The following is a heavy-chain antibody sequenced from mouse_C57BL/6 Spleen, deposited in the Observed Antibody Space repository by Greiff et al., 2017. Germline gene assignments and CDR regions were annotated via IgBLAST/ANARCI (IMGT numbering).Heavy chain of an antibody. CDR2: IYPGDGDT. V-gene: IGHV1-80*01. CDR1: GYAFSSYW. Sequence: VQLQQSGAELVKPGASVKISCKASGYAFSSYWMNWVKQRPGKGLEWIGQIYPGDGDTNYNGKFKGKATLTADKSSSTAYMQLSSLTSEDSAVYFCARDYGSSPYFDYWGQGTTLTVSS. J-gene: IGHJ2*01. D-gene: IGHD1-1*01. CDR3: ARDYGSSPYFDY.